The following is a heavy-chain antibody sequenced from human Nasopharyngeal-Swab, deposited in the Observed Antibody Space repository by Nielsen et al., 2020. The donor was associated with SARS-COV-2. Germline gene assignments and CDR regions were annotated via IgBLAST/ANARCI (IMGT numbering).Heavy chain of an antibody. CDR1: GGSISSSSYY. V-gene: IGHV4-39*01. J-gene: IGHJ4*02. CDR2: IYYSGST. CDR3: ARLGGDTAMGL. Sequence: SETLSLTCTVSGGSISSSSYYWGWIRQPPGKGLEWIGSIYYSGSTYYNPSLKSRVTISVDTSKNQFSLKLGSVTAADTAVYYCARLGGDTAMGLWGQGTLVTVSS. D-gene: IGHD5-18*01.